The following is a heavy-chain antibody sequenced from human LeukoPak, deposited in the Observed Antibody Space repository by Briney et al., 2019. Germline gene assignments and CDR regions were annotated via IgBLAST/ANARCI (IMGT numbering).Heavy chain of an antibody. CDR1: GGSISSGSYY. CDR3: ARLRLHYSNYDLGYFDY. J-gene: IGHJ4*02. V-gene: IGHV4-39*01. D-gene: IGHD4-11*01. CDR2: IYYSGST. Sequence: PSETLSLTCTVSGGSISSGSYYWVWIRQPPGKGLEWIGSIYYSGSTYYNPSLKSRVTISVDTSKNQFSLKLSSVTAADTAVYYCARLRLHYSNYDLGYFDYWGQGTLVTVSS.